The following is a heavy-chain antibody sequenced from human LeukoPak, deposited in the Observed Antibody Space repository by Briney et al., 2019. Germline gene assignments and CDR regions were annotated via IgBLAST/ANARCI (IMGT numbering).Heavy chain of an antibody. CDR2: INTNTGNP. D-gene: IGHD5-18*01. Sequence: ASVKVSCKASGYTFTSYAMNWVRQAPGQGLEWMGWINTNTGNPTYAQGFTGRFVFSLDTSVSTAYLQISSLKAEDTAVYYCARPSATWIQLWYEEWDAFDIWGQGTMVTVSS. V-gene: IGHV7-4-1*02. J-gene: IGHJ3*02. CDR3: ARPSATWIQLWYEEWDAFDI. CDR1: GYTFTSYA.